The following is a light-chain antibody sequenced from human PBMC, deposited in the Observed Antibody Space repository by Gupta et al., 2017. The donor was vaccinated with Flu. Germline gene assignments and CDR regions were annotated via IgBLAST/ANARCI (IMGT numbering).Light chain of an antibody. CDR1: TTDIGNNY. CDR2: DNN. J-gene: IGLJ3*02. CDR3: ATCASGRNSWV. V-gene: IGLV1-51*01. Sequence: QSVLTQPPTVSAAPGQEVTISCSGSTTDIGNNYVSWYRQLPGAAPKLLIFDNNKRPSGIPDRISGSKSYTSATLGITGLQTGDEADYYCATCASGRNSWVFGGGTKLTVL.